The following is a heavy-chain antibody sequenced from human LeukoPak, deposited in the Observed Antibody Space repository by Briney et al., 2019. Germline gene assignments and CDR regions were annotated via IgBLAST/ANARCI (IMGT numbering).Heavy chain of an antibody. V-gene: IGHV1-18*01. Sequence: ASVKASCKASGYTFNSYGITWVRQAPGQGLEWMGWINPYDDNTNYAQKFQGRVTMTTDTSTSTAYMELRSLRFDDTAVYYCAREGLFDYWGQGTLVTVSS. J-gene: IGHJ4*02. CDR1: GYTFNSYG. CDR2: INPYDDNT. CDR3: AREGLFDY.